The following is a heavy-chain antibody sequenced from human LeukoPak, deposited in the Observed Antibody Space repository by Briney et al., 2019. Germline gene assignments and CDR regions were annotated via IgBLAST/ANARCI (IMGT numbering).Heavy chain of an antibody. CDR2: IKEDGREK. CDR3: ARDPNWGSPSGYFDY. CDR1: GFSSSSYW. V-gene: IGHV3-7*03. Sequence: GGSLRLSCVASGFSSSSYWMSWVRQAPGKGLEWVANIKEDGREKYYVDSVKGRFTISRDNAKNSLYLQMNSLRAEDTAVYYCARDPNWGSPSGYFDYWGQGTLVTVSS. D-gene: IGHD7-27*01. J-gene: IGHJ4*02.